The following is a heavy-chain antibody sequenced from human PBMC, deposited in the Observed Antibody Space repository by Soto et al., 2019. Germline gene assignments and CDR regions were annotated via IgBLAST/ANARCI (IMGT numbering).Heavy chain of an antibody. CDR2: ISAYEGNT. CDR3: ARYCGGDCYTD. Sequence: QVQLVQSGTEVKRPGASVKVSCKASGYTFTSYGIVWLRQAPGQGLEWMGWISAYEGNTDYVQNLQGRVTMTTDTSTTTAYMELRSLRSDDTAVYYCARYCGGDCYTDWGQGTLVTVSS. V-gene: IGHV1-18*01. CDR1: GYTFTSYG. D-gene: IGHD2-21*02. J-gene: IGHJ4*02.